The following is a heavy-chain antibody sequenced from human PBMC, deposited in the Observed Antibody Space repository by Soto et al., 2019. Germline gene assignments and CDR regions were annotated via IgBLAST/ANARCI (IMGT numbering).Heavy chain of an antibody. CDR3: ATGGYYYYGMDV. J-gene: IGHJ6*02. Sequence: PGGSLRLSCAASGFTFSSYAMSWVRQAPGKGLEWVSAISGSGGSTYYADSVKGRFTISRDNSKNTLYLQMNSLRAEDTAVYYCATGGYYYYGMDVWGQGTTVTVSS. CDR1: GFTFSSYA. CDR2: ISGSGGST. D-gene: IGHD2-15*01. V-gene: IGHV3-23*01.